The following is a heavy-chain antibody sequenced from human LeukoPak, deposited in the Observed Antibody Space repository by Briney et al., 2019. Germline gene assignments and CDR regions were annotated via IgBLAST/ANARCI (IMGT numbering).Heavy chain of an antibody. V-gene: IGHV3-11*06. CDR1: GFTFSGYY. J-gene: IGHJ2*01. Sequence: PGGSLRLSCAASGFTFSGYYMSWVRQAPGKGLEWVSCIGSSSTYTNYADSVKGRFTISRDNAKNTLYLQVNSLKAEDTAVYYCAKERVVGANYWYFDLWGRGTLVTVSS. D-gene: IGHD1-26*01. CDR2: IGSSSTYT. CDR3: AKERVVGANYWYFDL.